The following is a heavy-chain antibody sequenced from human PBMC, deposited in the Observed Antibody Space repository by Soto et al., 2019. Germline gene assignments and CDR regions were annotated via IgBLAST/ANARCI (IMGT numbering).Heavy chain of an antibody. CDR2: ISGSGGLT. J-gene: IGHJ4*02. Sequence: EMQLLVSGGGLVQPGGSLRLSCAASGFPFSSYAMSWVRQAPGKGLEWVSGISGSGGLTYYADSVKGRFTISRDNSKNTLYLQMNSLIADDTAVYYCAKSLSASPNYFFDYWGQGPLVSVSS. V-gene: IGHV3-23*01. CDR1: GFPFSSYA. CDR3: AKSLSASPNYFFDY.